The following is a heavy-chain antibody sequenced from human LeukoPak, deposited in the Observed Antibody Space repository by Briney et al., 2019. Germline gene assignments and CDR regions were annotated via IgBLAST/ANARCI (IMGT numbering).Heavy chain of an antibody. CDR3: ARGPNTAGNYRAFDL. Sequence: SETLSLTCTVSGGSISSGGYYWSWIRQPPGKGLEWIGYIYHSGSTYYNPSLKSRVTISVDRSKNQFSLKLSSVTATDTAAYYCARGPNTAGNYRAFDLWGQGTKVTVSS. V-gene: IGHV4-30-2*01. CDR2: IYHSGST. CDR1: GGSISSGGYY. D-gene: IGHD4-11*01. J-gene: IGHJ3*01.